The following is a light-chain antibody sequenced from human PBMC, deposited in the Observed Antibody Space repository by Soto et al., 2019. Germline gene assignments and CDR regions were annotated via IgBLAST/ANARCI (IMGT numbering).Light chain of an antibody. CDR1: QSISIY. J-gene: IGKJ1*01. CDR3: QQSYSTPWT. Sequence: DIQMTQSPSSLSGSVGDRVTITCRASQSISIYLNLYQQKPGKAPKLLIYGASSLQSGVPSRFSGSGSGTDLTLTISSLQPEDFATYYCQQSYSTPWTFGQGTKVDIK. CDR2: GAS. V-gene: IGKV1-39*01.